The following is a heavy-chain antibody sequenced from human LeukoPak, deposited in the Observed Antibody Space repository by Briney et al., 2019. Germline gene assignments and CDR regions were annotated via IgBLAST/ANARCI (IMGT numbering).Heavy chain of an antibody. CDR1: GFTFSNYW. CDR3: VRGQGSGWYLVPHFDY. D-gene: IGHD6-19*01. J-gene: IGHJ4*02. V-gene: IGHV3-7*04. Sequence: GGSLRLSCAASGFTFSNYWMSWVRQAPGKGLEWVANIKQDGSEKFYVDSVKGRFTISRDSAKNSLYLQMNSLRAEDTAVYYCVRGQGSGWYLVPHFDYWGQGTLVTVSS. CDR2: IKQDGSEK.